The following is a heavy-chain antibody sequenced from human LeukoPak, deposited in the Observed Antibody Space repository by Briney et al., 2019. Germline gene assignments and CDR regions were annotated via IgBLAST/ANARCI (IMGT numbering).Heavy chain of an antibody. Sequence: PSETLSLTCTVSGGSISSGGYYWSWIRQHPGKGLEWIGYIYYSGSTYYNPSLKSRVTISVDTSKNQFSLKLSFVTAADTAVYYCASTSMVRGVLYGMDVWGQGTTVTVSS. CDR1: GGSISSGGYY. CDR3: ASTSMVRGVLYGMDV. J-gene: IGHJ6*02. V-gene: IGHV4-31*03. D-gene: IGHD3-10*01. CDR2: IYYSGST.